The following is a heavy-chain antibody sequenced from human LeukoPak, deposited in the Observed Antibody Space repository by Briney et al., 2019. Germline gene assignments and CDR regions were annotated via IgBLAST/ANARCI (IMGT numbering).Heavy chain of an antibody. D-gene: IGHD4-17*01. J-gene: IGHJ4*02. V-gene: IGHV3-23*01. CDR3: AKDRRFLREFDY. CDR2: IGSGGATI. CDR1: GFTFSNYA. Sequence: GGSLRLSGAASGFTFSNYAMNWVRQAPGKGLEWVSIIGSGGATIYYADSVKGRFTISRDNSKNTLFLQMNSLRAEDTAVYYCAKDRRFLREFDYWGQGTLVTVSS.